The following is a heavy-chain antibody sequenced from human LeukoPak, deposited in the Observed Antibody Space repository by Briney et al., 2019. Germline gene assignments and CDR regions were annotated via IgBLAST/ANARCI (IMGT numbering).Heavy chain of an antibody. CDR1: GFSIGSGGYY. J-gene: IGHJ4*02. V-gene: IGHV4-31*01. Sequence: SETLSLTCTVSGFSIGSGGYYRRCLGQHPGRGREGIGYIYYSGSTYYKPSLRSQVNRSLAPSKNQSSLKLSAVAAAARAVYSCARVSGYSGYTAIWGQGTLVTVSS. CDR3: ARVSGYSGYTAI. CDR2: IYYSGST. D-gene: IGHD5-12*01.